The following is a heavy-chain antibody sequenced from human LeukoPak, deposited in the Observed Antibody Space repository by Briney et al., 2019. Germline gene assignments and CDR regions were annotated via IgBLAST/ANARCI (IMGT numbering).Heavy chain of an antibody. D-gene: IGHD2-15*01. V-gene: IGHV3-23*01. CDR3: AKTQGYYDA. Sequence: GGSLRLSCVASGFTFSNYAMSWVRQAPGKGLALVSGISVTADKPVYGAPVTGRFTISRDNSKNTLYLQMTSLRADDTAVYYCAKTQGYYDAWGQGALVTVSS. J-gene: IGHJ5*02. CDR2: ISVTADKP. CDR1: GFTFSNYA.